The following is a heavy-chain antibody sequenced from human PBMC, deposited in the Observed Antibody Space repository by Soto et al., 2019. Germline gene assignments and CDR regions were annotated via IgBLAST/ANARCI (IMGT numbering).Heavy chain of an antibody. CDR1: GGSIKNYY. CDR2: IFSTGST. J-gene: IGHJ4*02. D-gene: IGHD3-16*01. Sequence: SETLSLTCIVSGGSIKNYYWSWIRQPAGKGLEWIGRIFSTGSTNFNPSLNSRLSMSVDTSRNQFSLKMRSVTDADTAVYYCAREGLGFDYWGQGTLVTVSS. CDR3: AREGLGFDY. V-gene: IGHV4-4*07.